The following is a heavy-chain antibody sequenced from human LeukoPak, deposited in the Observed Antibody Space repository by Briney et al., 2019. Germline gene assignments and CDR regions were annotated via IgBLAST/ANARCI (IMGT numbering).Heavy chain of an antibody. CDR2: ISSSGSTI. J-gene: IGHJ4*02. Sequence: GGSLRLSCAASGFTFSSYSMNWVRQAPGKGLEWVSYISSSGSTIYYADSVKGRFTISRDNAKNSLYLQMNSLRAEDTAVYYCARVQSSSWYGAEDYWGQGTLVTVSS. CDR3: ARVQSSSWYGAEDY. CDR1: GFTFSSYS. D-gene: IGHD6-13*01. V-gene: IGHV3-48*04.